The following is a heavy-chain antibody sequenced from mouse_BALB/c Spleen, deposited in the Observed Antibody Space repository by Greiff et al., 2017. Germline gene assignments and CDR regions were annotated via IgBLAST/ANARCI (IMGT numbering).Heavy chain of an antibody. D-gene: IGHD1-1*01. Sequence: VQLVESGPGLVQPSQSLSITCTVSGFSLTSYGVHWVRQSPGKGLEWLGVIWSGGSTDYNAAFISRLSISKDNSKSQVFFKRNSLQANDTAIYYCDRGLTTVVAKDYAMDYWGQGTSVTVSS. CDR1: GFSLTSYG. CDR3: DRGLTTVVAKDYAMDY. V-gene: IGHV2-2*02. J-gene: IGHJ4*01. CDR2: IWSGGST.